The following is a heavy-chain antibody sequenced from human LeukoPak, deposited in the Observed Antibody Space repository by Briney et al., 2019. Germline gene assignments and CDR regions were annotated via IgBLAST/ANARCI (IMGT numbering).Heavy chain of an antibody. D-gene: IGHD3-10*01. J-gene: IGHJ5*02. CDR1: GFTFSSYA. CDR2: ISGSGGST. Sequence: GGSLRLSCAASGFTFSSYAMSWVRQAPGKGLEWVSAISGSGGSTYYADSVKGRFTISRDNSKNTLYLQMNSLRAEDTAVYYCVFQRSGEYTNWFDPWGQGTLVTVSS. V-gene: IGHV3-23*01. CDR3: VFQRSGEYTNWFDP.